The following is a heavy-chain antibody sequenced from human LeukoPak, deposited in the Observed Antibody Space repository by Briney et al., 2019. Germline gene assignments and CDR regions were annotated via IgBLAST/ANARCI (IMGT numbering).Heavy chain of an antibody. Sequence: ASVKVSCKASGYTFTGYYMHWVRQAPGQGLEWMVWINPNSGGTNYAQKFQGRVTMTRDTSISTAYMELSSLRSEDTAVYYRATEYSRGKNFDYWGQGTLVTVSS. CDR1: GYTFTGYY. V-gene: IGHV1-2*02. D-gene: IGHD6-19*01. J-gene: IGHJ4*02. CDR2: INPNSGGT. CDR3: ATEYSRGKNFDY.